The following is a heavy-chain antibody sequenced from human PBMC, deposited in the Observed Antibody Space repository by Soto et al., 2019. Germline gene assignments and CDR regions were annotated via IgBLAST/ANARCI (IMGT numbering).Heavy chain of an antibody. CDR3: ARDGPYYYASRMDV. CDR2: RHSGGDT. J-gene: IGHJ6*02. D-gene: IGHD3-10*01. V-gene: IGHV3-53*04. Sequence: EVQLVESGGGLVQPGGSLRLSCVASGIPVSSNYMTWVRQAPGKGLEWVSVRHSGGDTYYANSVKGRFTISRHDSTNKLFLQMNSLTAEDTAVYYCARDGPYYYASRMDVWGQGTTVTVSS. CDR1: GIPVSSNY.